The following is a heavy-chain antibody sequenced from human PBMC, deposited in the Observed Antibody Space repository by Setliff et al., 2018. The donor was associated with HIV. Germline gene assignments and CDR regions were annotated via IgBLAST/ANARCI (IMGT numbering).Heavy chain of an antibody. Sequence: SETLSLTCTVSGGSISSNNWWSWVRQPPGKGLEWIGRIYTSGSTNYNPSLKSRVTISVDTSKNQVSLRLSSVTAADTGVYYCARHRDPPGSSWIFYYYYMDLWGAGTTVTVSS. V-gene: IGHV4-4*02. CDR2: IYTSGST. D-gene: IGHD6-13*01. J-gene: IGHJ6*03. CDR1: GGSISSNNW. CDR3: ARHRDPPGSSWIFYYYYMDL.